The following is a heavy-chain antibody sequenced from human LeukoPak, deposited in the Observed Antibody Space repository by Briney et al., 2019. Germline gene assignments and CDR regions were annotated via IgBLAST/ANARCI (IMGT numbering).Heavy chain of an antibody. CDR2: IYPGDSDT. CDR1: GYRFTSYW. V-gene: IGHV5-51*01. CDR3: ARQREAAMRY. D-gene: IGHD5-18*01. J-gene: IGHJ4*02. Sequence: GESLKVSCKGSGYRFTSYWIGWVRQMPGKGLEWMGIIYPGDSDTRYSPSFQGQVTISADKSISTAYLQWSSLKASDTAIYYCARQREAAMRYWGQGTLVTVSS.